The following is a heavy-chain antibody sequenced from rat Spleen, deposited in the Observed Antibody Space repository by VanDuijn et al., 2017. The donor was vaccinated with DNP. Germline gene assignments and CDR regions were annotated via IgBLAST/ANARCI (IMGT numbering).Heavy chain of an antibody. J-gene: IGHJ2*01. CDR2: ISYSGST. CDR3: ARWSRYFDY. CDR1: GYSITSNY. V-gene: IGHV3-1*01. Sequence: EVQLQESGPGLVKPSQSLSLTCSVTGYSITSNYWGWIRKFPGNKMEWMGYISYSGSTNYNPSLKSRFSITRDTSKNQFFLQLNSVTTEDTATYYCARWSRYFDYWGQGVMVTVSA.